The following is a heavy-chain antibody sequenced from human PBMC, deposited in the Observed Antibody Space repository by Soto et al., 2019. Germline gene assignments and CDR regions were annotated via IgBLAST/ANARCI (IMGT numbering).Heavy chain of an antibody. J-gene: IGHJ4*02. Sequence: QITLKESGPTLVKPTQTLTLTCTFSGFSLSTNGVGVGWIRQPPGKALEWLALIYWDDSKEYSPSLRSRLTITKETSKNQVVLTMTNMDPVDTATYYWAHKGGGDRILDFWGQGTLVTVSS. D-gene: IGHD3-16*01. CDR2: IYWDDSK. CDR1: GFSLSTNGVG. V-gene: IGHV2-5*02. CDR3: AHKGGGDRILDF.